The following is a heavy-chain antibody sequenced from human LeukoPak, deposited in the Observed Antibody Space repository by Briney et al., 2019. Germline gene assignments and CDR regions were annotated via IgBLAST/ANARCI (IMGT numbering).Heavy chain of an antibody. CDR2: IWYDGSNK. D-gene: IGHD4-23*01. CDR3: ARGRDVVTDAFDI. V-gene: IGHV3-33*08. J-gene: IGHJ3*02. CDR1: GFTFKTYA. Sequence: GGSLRLSCAASGFTFKTYAMSWVRQAPGKGLEWVAVIWYDGSNKYYADSVKGRFTISRDNSKNTLYLQMNSLRAEDTAVYYCARGRDVVTDAFDIWGQGTMVTVSS.